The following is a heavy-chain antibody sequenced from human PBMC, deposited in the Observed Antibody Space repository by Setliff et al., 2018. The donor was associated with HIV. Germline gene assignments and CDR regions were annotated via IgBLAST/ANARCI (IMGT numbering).Heavy chain of an antibody. D-gene: IGHD3-16*01. J-gene: IGHJ5*02. CDR3: AKDRGRGNWLDP. Sequence: VASVKVSCKASGGTFSTYAISWVRQAPGRGLEWVGGIIPTLGVAHNAQKFQGRVTITADKSTNTAFMELSSLRSEDTAVYYCAKDRGRGNWLDPWGQGTLVTVSS. CDR1: GGTFSTYA. V-gene: IGHV1-69*10. CDR2: IIPTLGVA.